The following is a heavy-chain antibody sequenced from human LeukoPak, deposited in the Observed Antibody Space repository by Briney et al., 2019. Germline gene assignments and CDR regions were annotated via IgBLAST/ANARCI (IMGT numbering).Heavy chain of an antibody. CDR3: PIVFFPDRLTTILDY. Sequence: GGSLRLSCAASGFTFPNYAMTWVRQAPGKGLEWVSGISGRGEKTFYADSVNGRFTISRDNSKNTLYLEMNDLRVDDTAVYYCPIVFFPDRLTTILDYWGQGTLVTVSS. V-gene: IGHV3-23*01. CDR1: GFTFPNYA. CDR2: ISGRGEKT. J-gene: IGHJ4*02. D-gene: IGHD1-14*01.